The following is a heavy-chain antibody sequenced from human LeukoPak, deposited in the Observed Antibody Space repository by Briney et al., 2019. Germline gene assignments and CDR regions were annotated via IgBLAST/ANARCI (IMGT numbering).Heavy chain of an antibody. D-gene: IGHD5-12*01. V-gene: IGHV3-73*01. CDR1: GFTFTDSG. J-gene: IGHJ4*02. Sequence: PGGSLRLSCAATGFTFTDSGMQWVRQASGKALEWVGRIRNKAHNYATMYAASVKGRFTISRDNSKNTAYLQMNSLRTEDTAVYYCTFSRSGYAGIDYWGQGTLVTVSS. CDR3: TFSRSGYAGIDY. CDR2: IRNKAHNYAT.